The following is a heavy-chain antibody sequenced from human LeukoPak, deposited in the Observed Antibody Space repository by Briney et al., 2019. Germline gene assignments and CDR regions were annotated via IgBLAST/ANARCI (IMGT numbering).Heavy chain of an antibody. CDR1: GYSISSGYY. J-gene: IGHJ4*02. CDR3: AREGEYYYDSSGYYPFGY. CDR2: IYHSGST. D-gene: IGHD3-22*01. V-gene: IGHV4-38-2*02. Sequence: SETLSLTRTVSGYSISSGYYWGWIRQPPGKGLEWIGSIYHSGSTYYNPSLKSRVTISVDTSKNQFSLKLSSVTAADTAVYYCAREGEYYYDSSGYYPFGYWGQGTLVTVSS.